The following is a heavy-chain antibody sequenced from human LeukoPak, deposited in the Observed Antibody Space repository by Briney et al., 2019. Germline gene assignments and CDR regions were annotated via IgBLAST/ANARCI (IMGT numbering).Heavy chain of an antibody. CDR2: IIPIFGTA. CDR1: GGTFSSYA. V-gene: IGHV1-69*05. J-gene: IGHJ5*02. Sequence: SVKVSCKASGGTFSSYAISWVRQAPGQGLEWMGGIIPIFGTANYAQKLQGRVTMTTDTSTSTAYMELRSLRSDDTAVYYCARLPTLRFDWFDPWGQGTLVTVSS. CDR3: ARLPTLRFDWFDP. D-gene: IGHD3-3*01.